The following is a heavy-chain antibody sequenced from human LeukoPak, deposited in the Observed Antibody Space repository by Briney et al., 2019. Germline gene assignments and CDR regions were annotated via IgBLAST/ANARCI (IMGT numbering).Heavy chain of an antibody. V-gene: IGHV3-7*01. CDR3: ARDNSSSGWGAFDI. D-gene: IGHD6-19*01. Sequence: GGSLRLSCAASGFTFTSYWMNWVRQAPGKGLEWVANIKQDESEKYYVDSVKGRFTISRDNAKSSLYLQMNSLRDEDTAVYYCARDNSSSGWGAFDIWGQGTMVTVSS. CDR1: GFTFTSYW. J-gene: IGHJ3*02. CDR2: IKQDESEK.